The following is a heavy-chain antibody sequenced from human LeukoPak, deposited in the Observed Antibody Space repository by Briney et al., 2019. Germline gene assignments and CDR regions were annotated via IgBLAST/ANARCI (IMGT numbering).Heavy chain of an antibody. CDR3: ARDLICSSTSCYGRRWFDP. Sequence: SETLSLTCTVSGGSISSYNWSWIRQPPGKGLEWIGYIYYSGSTNYNPSLKSRATISVDTSKNQFSLKLSSVTAADTAVYYCARDLICSSTSCYGRRWFDPWGQGTLVTVSS. CDR1: GGSISSYN. D-gene: IGHD2-2*01. J-gene: IGHJ5*02. CDR2: IYYSGST. V-gene: IGHV4-59*01.